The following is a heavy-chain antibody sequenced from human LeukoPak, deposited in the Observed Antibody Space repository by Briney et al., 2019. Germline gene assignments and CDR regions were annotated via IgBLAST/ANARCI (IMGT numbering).Heavy chain of an antibody. J-gene: IGHJ3*02. D-gene: IGHD1-26*01. CDR1: GGSISTYY. V-gene: IGHV4-4*07. Sequence: SETLSLTCTVSGGSISTYYWSWIRQAAGKGLEWIGRIYTSGSTNYNPSLKSRVTMSVDTSKNQFSLKLNSVTAADTAVYYCARDPGVGATTLGAFDIWGQGTMVTVAS. CDR3: ARDPGVGATTLGAFDI. CDR2: IYTSGST.